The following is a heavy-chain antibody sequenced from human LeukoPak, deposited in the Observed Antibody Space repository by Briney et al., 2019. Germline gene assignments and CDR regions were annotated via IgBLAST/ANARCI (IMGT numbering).Heavy chain of an antibody. CDR2: IIPILGIA. D-gene: IGHD3-22*01. V-gene: IGHV1-69*04. CDR3: ARLAYYYDSSGSFGSDY. Sequence: SVKVSCKASGGTFSSYAISWVRQAPGQGLEWVGRIIPILGIANYAQKFQGRVTITADKSTSTAYMELSSLRSEDTAVYHCARLAYYYDSSGSFGSDYWGQGTLVAVSS. CDR1: GGTFSSYA. J-gene: IGHJ4*02.